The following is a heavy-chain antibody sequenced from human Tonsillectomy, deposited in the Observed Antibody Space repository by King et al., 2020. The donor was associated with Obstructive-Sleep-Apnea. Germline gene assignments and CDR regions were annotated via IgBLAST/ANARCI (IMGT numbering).Heavy chain of an antibody. CDR1: GYPLSELS. CDR3: ATETIAARPSGHYYYHGMDV. CDR2: FDPEDGET. Sequence: QLVQSGAELKKPGASVKVSCTVSGYPLSELSMHWVRQAPGKGLEWMGGFDPEDGETIYAQSFQGRVTMTEDTSIDTAYMELSSLRSEDTAVYYCATETIAARPSGHYYYHGMDVWGQGTTVTVSS. V-gene: IGHV1-24*01. J-gene: IGHJ6*02. D-gene: IGHD6-6*01.